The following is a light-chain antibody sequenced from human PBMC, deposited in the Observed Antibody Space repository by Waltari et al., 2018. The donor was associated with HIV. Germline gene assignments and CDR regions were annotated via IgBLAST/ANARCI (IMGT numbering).Light chain of an antibody. CDR2: VGTGGIVG. CDR1: SAYRDYK. J-gene: IGLJ2*01. Sequence: QPMLTQPPSASASLGASVTLTCTLSSAYRDYKVDWYQQRPGKGPRFVMRVGTGGIVGYNGEGIPDRFSVSASGLNRYLTIKNSQEEDESDYHCAADRGSGSNFVVFGGGTKLSVL. CDR3: AADRGSGSNFVV. V-gene: IGLV9-49*01.